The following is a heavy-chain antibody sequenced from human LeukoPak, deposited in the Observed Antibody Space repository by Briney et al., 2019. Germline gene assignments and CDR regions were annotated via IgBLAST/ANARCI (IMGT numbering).Heavy chain of an antibody. CDR3: ARDGSSGYCDY. V-gene: IGHV3-30-3*01. Sequence: GSLRLSCAASGFTFSSYAMHWVRQAPGKGLEWVAVISYDGSNKYYADSVKGRFTISRDNSKNTLYLQMNSLRAEDTAVYYCARDGSSGYCDYWGQGTLVTVSS. D-gene: IGHD3-22*01. CDR2: ISYDGSNK. J-gene: IGHJ4*02. CDR1: GFTFSSYA.